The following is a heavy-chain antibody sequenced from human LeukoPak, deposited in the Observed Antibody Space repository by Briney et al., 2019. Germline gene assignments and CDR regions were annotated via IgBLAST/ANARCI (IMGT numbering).Heavy chain of an antibody. D-gene: IGHD2-2*01. J-gene: IGHJ3*02. V-gene: IGHV4-39*07. CDR1: GGSISSSSYY. CDR2: IYYSGST. CDR3: ARHASYAFDI. Sequence: SETLSLTCTVSGGSISSSSYYWGWIRQPPGKGLEWIGSIYYSGSTYYNPSLKSRVTISVDTSKNQFSLKLSSVTAADTAVYYCARHASYAFDIWGQGTMVTVSS.